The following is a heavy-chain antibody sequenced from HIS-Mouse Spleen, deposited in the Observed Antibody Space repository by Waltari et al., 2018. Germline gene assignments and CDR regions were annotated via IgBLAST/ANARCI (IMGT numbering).Heavy chain of an antibody. J-gene: IGHJ4*02. V-gene: IGHV3-21*01. CDR2: ISSSSSYI. Sequence: EVQLVESGGGLVKPGGSLRLSCAASGFTFSSYSMNWVRQAPGKGLEWDSSISSSSSYIYYADSVKGRFTISRDNAKNSLYLQMNSLRAEDTAVYYCAREWFGVYYFDYWGQGTLVTVSS. CDR1: GFTFSSYS. D-gene: IGHD3-10*01. CDR3: AREWFGVYYFDY.